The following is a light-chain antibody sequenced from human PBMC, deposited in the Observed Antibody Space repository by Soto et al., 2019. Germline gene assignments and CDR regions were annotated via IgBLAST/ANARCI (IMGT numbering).Light chain of an antibody. V-gene: IGKV1-5*03. CDR2: KAS. CDR3: RQYDSYPT. J-gene: IGKJ1*01. Sequence: DIQMTQSPSTLSASVGDRVTITCRASQSISSWLAWYQQKPGKAPKLLIYKASSLESGVPSRFNGSGSGTEFTLTISSLQTDDFATYYCRQYDSYPTFGQGTTVEIK. CDR1: QSISSW.